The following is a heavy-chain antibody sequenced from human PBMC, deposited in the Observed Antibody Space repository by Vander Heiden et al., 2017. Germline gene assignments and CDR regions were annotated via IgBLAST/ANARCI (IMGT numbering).Heavy chain of an antibody. J-gene: IGHJ4*02. V-gene: IGHV3-53*01. CDR3: ARGDGSGSMYYFDY. Sequence: EVQLVESGGGLIQPGGSLRLSCAASGFTVSSNYMSWVRQAPGKGLEWVSVIYSGGSTYYADSVKGRFTISRDNSKNTLYLQMNSLRAEDTAVYYCARGDGSGSMYYFDYWGQGTLVTVSS. D-gene: IGHD3-10*01. CDR2: IYSGGST. CDR1: GFTVSSNY.